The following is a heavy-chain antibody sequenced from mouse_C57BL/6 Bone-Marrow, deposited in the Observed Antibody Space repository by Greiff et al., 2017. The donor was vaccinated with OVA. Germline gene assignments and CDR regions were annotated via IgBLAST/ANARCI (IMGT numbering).Heavy chain of an antibody. Sequence: LVESGPELVKPGASVKISCKASGYAFSSSWMNWVKQRPGKGLEWIGRIYPGDGDTNYNGKFKGKATLTADKSSSTAYMQLSSLTSEDSAVYFCARSLGLYAMDYWGQGTSVTVSS. D-gene: IGHD4-1*01. J-gene: IGHJ4*01. V-gene: IGHV1-82*01. CDR1: GYAFSSSW. CDR2: IYPGDGDT. CDR3: ARSLGLYAMDY.